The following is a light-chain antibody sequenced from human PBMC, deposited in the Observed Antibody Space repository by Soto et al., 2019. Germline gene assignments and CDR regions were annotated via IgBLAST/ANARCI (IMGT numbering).Light chain of an antibody. Sequence: EIVLTQSPGTLSLSPGDRATLSCRASQSISSSYLAWYQQKPGQAPRLLIYGASSRATGIPDRFSGGGSGTDFTLTIDRLEPEDFAVYYCQQYAGSPMYTFGQGTKLEIK. CDR3: QQYAGSPMYT. J-gene: IGKJ2*01. CDR2: GAS. CDR1: QSISSSY. V-gene: IGKV3-20*01.